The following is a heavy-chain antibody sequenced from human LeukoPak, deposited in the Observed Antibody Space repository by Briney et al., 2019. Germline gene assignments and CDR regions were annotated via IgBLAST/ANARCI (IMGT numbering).Heavy chain of an antibody. J-gene: IGHJ5*02. CDR1: GFTFSSYR. Sequence: GGSLRLSCAASGFTFSSYRMHWVRQAPGKGLEWVTVISYDGSNKYYADSVKGRFTISRDIPKNTLYLQMNSLRAEDTAVYYCARVSPATPSLRYFDWLLPFDPWGQGTLVTVSS. CDR2: ISYDGSNK. CDR3: ARVSPATPSLRYFDWLLPFDP. V-gene: IGHV3-30-3*01. D-gene: IGHD3-9*01.